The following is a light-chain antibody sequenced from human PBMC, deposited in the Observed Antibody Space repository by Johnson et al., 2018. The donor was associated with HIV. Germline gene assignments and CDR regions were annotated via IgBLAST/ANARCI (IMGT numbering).Light chain of an antibody. J-gene: IGLJ1*01. CDR2: DNN. CDR1: SSNIANNY. CDR3: GTWDSSLSAFYV. V-gene: IGLV1-51*01. Sequence: SVLTQPPSVSAAPGQKVTISCSGSSSNIANNYVSWYQQLPGTAPKLLIYDNNKRPSGIPDRFSGSKSGPSATLGITGLQTWDAADYYCGTWDSSLSAFYVFGTGTKVTVL.